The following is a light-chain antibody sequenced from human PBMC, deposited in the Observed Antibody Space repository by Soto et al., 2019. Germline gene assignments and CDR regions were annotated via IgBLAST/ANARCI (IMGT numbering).Light chain of an antibody. CDR1: QGISNS. CDR3: QKYDSAART. CDR2: GAS. V-gene: IGKV1-27*01. J-gene: IGKJ1*01. Sequence: SLSASVGDRVTITCRASQGISNSLAWYQQRPGRVPKLLIYGASNLQSEVPSRFSGSGSGTDFTLTISSLQPEDVATYYCQKYDSAARTFGQGTKVDIK.